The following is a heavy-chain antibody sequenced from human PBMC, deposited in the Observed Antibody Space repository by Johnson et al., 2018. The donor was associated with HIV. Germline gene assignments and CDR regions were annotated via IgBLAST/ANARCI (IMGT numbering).Heavy chain of an antibody. V-gene: IGHV3-30-3*01. Sequence: QVQLVESGGGVVQPGKSLRLSCAASGFTFSSSAMHWVRQAPGQGLQWVALISYDGSNKYYADSVKGRFTISRDNSKNTLYLQMNSLRVEDTAVYYCASDYGDYDHAFDIWGRGTVVTVTS. CDR1: GFTFSSSA. J-gene: IGHJ3*02. D-gene: IGHD4-17*01. CDR2: ISYDGSNK. CDR3: ASDYGDYDHAFDI.